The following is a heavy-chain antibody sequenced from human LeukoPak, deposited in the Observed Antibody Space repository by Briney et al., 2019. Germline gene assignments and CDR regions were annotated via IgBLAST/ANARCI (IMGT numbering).Heavy chain of an antibody. V-gene: IGHV3-23*01. J-gene: IGHJ4*02. CDR1: GFTFSSYA. Sequence: GGSLRLSCAASGFTFSSYAMSWVRQAPGKGLEWVSIISGSGGSTYYADSVKGRFTISRDNSKNTLVLQMNSLRAEDTAVYYCAKSVESAMTTNPYFDYWSQGTLVTVSP. CDR2: ISGSGGST. CDR3: AKSVESAMTTNPYFDY. D-gene: IGHD4-17*01.